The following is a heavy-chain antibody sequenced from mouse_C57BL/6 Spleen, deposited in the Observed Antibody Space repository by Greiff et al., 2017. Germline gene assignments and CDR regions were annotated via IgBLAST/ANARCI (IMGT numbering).Heavy chain of an antibody. D-gene: IGHD1-1*01. J-gene: IGHJ4*01. Sequence: VQLQQPGTELVKPGASVKLSCKASGYTFTSYWMHWVKQRPGQGLEWIGNINPSNGGTNYNEKFKSKATLTVDKSSSTAYMQLSSLTSEDSAVYYCARESPYYFGSPYYYAMDYWGQGTSVTVSS. CDR2: INPSNGGT. CDR3: ARESPYYFGSPYYYAMDY. V-gene: IGHV1-53*01. CDR1: GYTFTSYW.